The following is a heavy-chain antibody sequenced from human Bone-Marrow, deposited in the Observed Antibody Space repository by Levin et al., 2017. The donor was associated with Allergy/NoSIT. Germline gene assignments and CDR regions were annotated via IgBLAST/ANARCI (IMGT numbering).Heavy chain of an antibody. J-gene: IGHJ4*02. CDR1: GYTLTELS. CDR3: ATQGFQKWEYSSSWYGYYFDY. V-gene: IGHV1-24*01. CDR2: FDPEDGET. D-gene: IGHD6-13*01. Sequence: EASVKVSCKVSGYTLTELSMHWVRQAPGKRLEWMGGFDPEDGETIYAQKFQGRVTMTEDTSTDTAYMELSSLRSEDTAVYYCATQGFQKWEYSSSWYGYYFDYWGQGTLVTVSS.